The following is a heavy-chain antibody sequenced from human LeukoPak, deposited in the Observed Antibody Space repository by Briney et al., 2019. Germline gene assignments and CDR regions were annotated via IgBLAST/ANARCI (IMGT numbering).Heavy chain of an antibody. CDR3: AKAGSSWYDGYFDY. CDR1: GFTFSSYA. D-gene: IGHD6-13*01. Sequence: GGSLRLSCAASGFTFSSYAMSWVRQAPGKGLEWVSTISGSGGSTDYADSEKGRFTVSRDNSKNTLYLQMNSLRAEDTAEYHCAKAGSSWYDGYFDYWGQGTLVTVSS. V-gene: IGHV3-23*01. J-gene: IGHJ4*02. CDR2: ISGSGGST.